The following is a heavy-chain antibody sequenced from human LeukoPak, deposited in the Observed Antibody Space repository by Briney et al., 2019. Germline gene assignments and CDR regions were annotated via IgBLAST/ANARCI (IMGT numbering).Heavy chain of an antibody. CDR2: ISSTGSTI. J-gene: IGHJ3*01. Sequence: GGSLRLSCAASGFMFSAYRMNWVRQVPGRGLEWISEISSTGSTIYYGESMKGRFTISRDNAKNSLHLQMNSLRAEDTAVYYCTRSLYSSRSGDLDLWGQGTMVTVSA. CDR1: GFMFSAYR. CDR3: TRSLYSSRSGDLDL. D-gene: IGHD6-6*01. V-gene: IGHV3-48*01.